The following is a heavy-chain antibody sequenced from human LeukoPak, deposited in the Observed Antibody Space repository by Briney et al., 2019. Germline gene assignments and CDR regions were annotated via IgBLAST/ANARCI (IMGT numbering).Heavy chain of an antibody. CDR2: INPSGGST. Sequence: ASVKVSCKASGYTFTSYYMHWVRQAPGQGLEWMGIINPSGGSTSYAQKFQGRVTMTRDTSTSTVYMELSSLRSEDTAVYYCARGMVGSSSSLTDYYYYMDVWGKGTTVTVSS. J-gene: IGHJ6*03. V-gene: IGHV1-46*01. D-gene: IGHD6-6*01. CDR3: ARGMVGSSSSLTDYYYYMDV. CDR1: GYTFTSYY.